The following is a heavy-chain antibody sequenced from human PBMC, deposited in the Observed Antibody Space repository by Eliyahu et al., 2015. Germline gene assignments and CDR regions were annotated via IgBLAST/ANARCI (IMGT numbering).Heavy chain of an antibody. CDR3: ARSDGYDFGNFDY. CDR2: LNTGNGNT. CDR1: GYTFTNYA. J-gene: IGHJ4*02. D-gene: IGHD3-3*01. V-gene: IGHV1-3*04. Sequence: GYTFTNYATHWVRQAPGQRPEWMGWLNTGNGNTKYSQKFQGRVTITRDTSANTAYMQLSSLRSEDTAVYYCARSDGYDFGNFDYWGQGTLVTVSS.